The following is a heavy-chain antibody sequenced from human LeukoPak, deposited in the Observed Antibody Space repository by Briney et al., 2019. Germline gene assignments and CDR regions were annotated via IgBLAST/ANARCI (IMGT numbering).Heavy chain of an antibody. D-gene: IGHD3-10*01. V-gene: IGHV4-39*01. CDR2: IYYSGTT. J-gene: IGHJ4*02. Sequence: SETLSPACTVSGGSISSSSYFWGWIRQPPGKGLEWIGNIYYSGTTYYNPSLKSRVTISVDTSKNQFSLKLSSVTAADTAVYYCARLWTREYYFDYWGQGTLVTVSS. CDR1: GGSISSSSYF. CDR3: ARLWTREYYFDY.